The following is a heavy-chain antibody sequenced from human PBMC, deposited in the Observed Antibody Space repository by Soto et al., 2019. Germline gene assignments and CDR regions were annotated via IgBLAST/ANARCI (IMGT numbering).Heavy chain of an antibody. CDR3: ARGIQGDSSGCVSEVHSSADY. CDR1: GFTFSSYS. CDR2: ISSSSSYI. J-gene: IGHJ4*02. Sequence: EVQLVESGGGLVKPGGSLRLSCAASGFTFSSYSMNWVRQAPGKGLEWVSSISSSSSYIYYADSVKARFTISRDNAKNSLYPQMNSLRAEDTAVYYCARGIQGDSSGCVSEVHSSADYWGQGTLVTVSS. V-gene: IGHV3-21*01. D-gene: IGHD3-22*01.